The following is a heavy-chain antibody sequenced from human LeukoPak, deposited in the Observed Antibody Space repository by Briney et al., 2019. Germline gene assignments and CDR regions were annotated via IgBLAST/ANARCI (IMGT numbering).Heavy chain of an antibody. V-gene: IGHV4-59*08. J-gene: IGHJ5*02. CDR3: ARAGGASSSSGNWFDP. Sequence: SETLSLTCSVSGDSVTSYYYSWIRQPPGKGLEWIGHVSYDGTTNYTPSLRSRVIMAVDTAKNNASLRLTSVTAADTAVYYCARAGGASSSSGNWFDPWGQGTLVTVSS. CDR2: VSYDGTT. CDR1: GDSVTSYY. D-gene: IGHD6-6*01.